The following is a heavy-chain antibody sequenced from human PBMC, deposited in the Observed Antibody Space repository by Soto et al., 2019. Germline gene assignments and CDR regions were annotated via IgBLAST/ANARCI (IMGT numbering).Heavy chain of an antibody. CDR1: GYTFTGYY. CDR3: ARWAVEMATINWFDH. J-gene: IGHJ5*02. D-gene: IGHD5-12*01. Sequence: XSVKVSCKASGYTFTGYYMHWVRQAPGQGLEWMGIINPSGGSTSYAQKFQGRVTMTRDTSTSTVYMELSGLRSEDTAVYYCARWAVEMATINWFDHWGQGTLVTVSS. V-gene: IGHV1-46*01. CDR2: INPSGGST.